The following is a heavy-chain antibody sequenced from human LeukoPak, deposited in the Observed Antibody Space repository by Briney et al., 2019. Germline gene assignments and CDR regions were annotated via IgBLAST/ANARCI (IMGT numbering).Heavy chain of an antibody. CDR1: GFXFSSYS. V-gene: IGHV3-21*01. CDR2: ISGSSSHI. Sequence: PGGSLRLSCAASGFXFSSYSMNWVRQAPGKGLEWVSSISGSSSHIYYADSVKGRFTISRDNAKNTLYLQMNSLRAEDTAVYSCARASGPFDYWGQGTLVTVSS. CDR3: ARASGPFDY. J-gene: IGHJ4*02. D-gene: IGHD3-10*01.